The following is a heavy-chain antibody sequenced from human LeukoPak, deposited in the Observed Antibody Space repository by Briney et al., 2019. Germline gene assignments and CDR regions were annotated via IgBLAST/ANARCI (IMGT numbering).Heavy chain of an antibody. CDR3: ARFASMIPTL. V-gene: IGHV4-34*01. Sequence: SETLSLTCAVYGGSFRGYYWSWIRQPPGKGLEWIGEINHSGSNNYNPSLNSRVTMSVDTSKNQFSLKLSSVTAADTAVYYCARFASMIPTLWGQGTLVTVSS. D-gene: IGHD2/OR15-2a*01. CDR1: GGSFRGYY. J-gene: IGHJ4*02. CDR2: INHSGSN.